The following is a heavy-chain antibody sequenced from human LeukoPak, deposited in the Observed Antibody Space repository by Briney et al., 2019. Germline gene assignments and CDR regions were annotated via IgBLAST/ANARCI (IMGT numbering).Heavy chain of an antibody. J-gene: IGHJ4*02. V-gene: IGHV3-64*02. CDR3: ARACTDTTCPFDS. CDR2: ITSNGVGK. D-gene: IGHD2-8*02. Sequence: GGSLRLSCAASGFTLSSYWMSWVRQAPGKGLEYVSSITSNGVGKYYADSVEGRFSISRDNSKNTLYLQLDSLRTEDMAIYYCARACTDTTCPFDSWGRGTLVTVSS. CDR1: GFTLSSYW.